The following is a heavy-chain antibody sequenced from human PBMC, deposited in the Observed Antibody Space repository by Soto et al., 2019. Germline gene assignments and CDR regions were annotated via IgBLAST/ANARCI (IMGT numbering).Heavy chain of an antibody. J-gene: IGHJ5*02. D-gene: IGHD3-22*01. CDR1: GGTFRSNG. CDR3: AMITMIHSFDP. CDR2: IIPIVHTA. Sequence: QVQLVQSGAEVKKPGSWVKVSCKASGGTFRSNGISWVRQAPGQGLEWLGGIIPIVHTASYAQTFRGRVTITADESTTTAYMELSSLRSEDTAVYYCAMITMIHSFDPWGQGTLVTVSS. V-gene: IGHV1-69*01.